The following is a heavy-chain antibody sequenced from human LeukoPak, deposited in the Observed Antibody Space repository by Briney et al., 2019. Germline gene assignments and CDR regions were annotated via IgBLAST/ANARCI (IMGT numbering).Heavy chain of an antibody. CDR1: GFTFSSYS. CDR3: ARGGTVTIPDY. V-gene: IGHV3-21*01. Sequence: PGDSLRLSCAASGFTFSSYSMNWVPQAPGKGLEWVSSISGRSSSIYYADSVKGRFTISRDNAKNSLYLQMNSLRVEDTAVYYCARGGTVTIPDYWGQGTLVTVSA. J-gene: IGHJ4*02. CDR2: ISGRSSSI. D-gene: IGHD4-17*01.